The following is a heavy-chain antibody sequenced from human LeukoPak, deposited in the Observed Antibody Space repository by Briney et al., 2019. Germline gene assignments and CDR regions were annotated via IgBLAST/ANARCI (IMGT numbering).Heavy chain of an antibody. CDR1: GHTFAGYY. Sequence: ASVKVSCKASGHTFAGYYMHWVRQAPGQGLEWMGWINPNSGGTNHAQKFQGRVSMTRDTFISTAYMELSRLRSDDTAVYYCAQSSGWDSLKYWGQGTLVTVSS. D-gene: IGHD6-19*01. CDR2: INPNSGGT. CDR3: AQSSGWDSLKY. J-gene: IGHJ4*02. V-gene: IGHV1-2*02.